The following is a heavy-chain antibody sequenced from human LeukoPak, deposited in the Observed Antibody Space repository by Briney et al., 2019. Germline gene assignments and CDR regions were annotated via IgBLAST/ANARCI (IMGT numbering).Heavy chain of an antibody. J-gene: IGHJ3*02. CDR3: AKYASRGESKDAFDI. CDR1: GFTFDDYA. D-gene: IGHD3-16*01. CDR2: ISWNSGSI. V-gene: IGHV3-9*01. Sequence: QSGRSLRLSCAASGFTFDDYAMHWVRQAPGKGLEWVSGISWNSGSIGYADSVKGRFTISRDNAKNSLYLQMNSLRAEDTALYYCAKYASRGESKDAFDIWGQGTMVTVSS.